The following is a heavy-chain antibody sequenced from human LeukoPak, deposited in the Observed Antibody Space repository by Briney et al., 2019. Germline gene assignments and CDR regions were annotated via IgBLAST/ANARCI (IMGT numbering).Heavy chain of an antibody. D-gene: IGHD1-26*01. CDR1: GFTFSWYT. Sequence: GGPLRLSCAASGFTFSWYTMNWVRQAPGKGLEWVSIISSSSSYIYYADSVKGRFTISRDNAKNSLYLQMNSLRAEDTAVYYCARTVVGATTAAFDIWGQGTMVTVSS. CDR2: ISSSSSYI. CDR3: ARTVVGATTAAFDI. V-gene: IGHV3-21*01. J-gene: IGHJ3*02.